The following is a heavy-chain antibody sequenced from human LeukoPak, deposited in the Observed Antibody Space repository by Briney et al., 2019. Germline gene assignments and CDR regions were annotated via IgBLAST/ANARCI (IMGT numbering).Heavy chain of an antibody. CDR3: ARDYTNIPDY. V-gene: IGHV1-46*01. D-gene: IGHD3-16*01. CDR1: GYTFTSYY. J-gene: IGHJ4*02. CDR2: INPSGGST. Sequence: GATVKVSCKASGYTFTSYYMHWVRQAPGQGLEWMGIINPSGGSTSYAQKFQGRVTMTRDMSTSTVYMELSRLRSDDTAVYYCARDYTNIPDYWGQGTLVTVSS.